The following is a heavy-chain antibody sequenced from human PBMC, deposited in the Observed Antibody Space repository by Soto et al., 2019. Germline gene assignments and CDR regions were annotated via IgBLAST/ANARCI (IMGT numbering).Heavy chain of an antibody. D-gene: IGHD2-2*01. V-gene: IGHV3-7*01. CDR1: GFTFSSYW. J-gene: IGHJ3*02. CDR2: IKQDGSEK. Sequence: GGSLRLSCASSGFTFSSYWISWVRQAPGKGLEWVANIKQDGSEKYYVDSVKGRFTISRDNAKNSLYLQMNSLRAEDTAVYYSARPGTYCSSTSCYVGDACDIWGQGTMVTVSS. CDR3: ARPGTYCSSTSCYVGDACDI.